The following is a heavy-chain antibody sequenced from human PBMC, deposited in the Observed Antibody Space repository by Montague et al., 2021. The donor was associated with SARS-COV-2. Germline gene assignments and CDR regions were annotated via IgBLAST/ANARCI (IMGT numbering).Heavy chain of an antibody. V-gene: IGHV3-30-3*01. CDR3: AKDIHIVVVTGMDV. J-gene: IGHJ6*02. D-gene: IGHD2-21*02. CDR1: GFTFSSYA. Sequence: SLRLSCAASGFTFSSYAMHWVRQAPGKGLEWVAVISYDGSNKYYADSVKGQFTISRDNSKSTLFLQMNSLRAEDTAVYYCAKDIHIVVVTGMDVWGQGTTVTVSS. CDR2: ISYDGSNK.